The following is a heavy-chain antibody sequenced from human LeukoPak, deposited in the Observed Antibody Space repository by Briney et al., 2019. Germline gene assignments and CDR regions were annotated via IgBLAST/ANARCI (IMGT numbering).Heavy chain of an antibody. D-gene: IGHD3-10*01. Sequence: GRSLRLSCAASGFTFSSYGMHWVRQAPGKGLEWVAVISYDGSNKYYADSVKGRFTISRDNSKNTLYLQMNSLRAEDTAVYYCARLRFGDPDDYWGQGTLVTVSS. CDR2: ISYDGSNK. CDR3: ARLRFGDPDDY. V-gene: IGHV3-30*03. J-gene: IGHJ4*02. CDR1: GFTFSSYG.